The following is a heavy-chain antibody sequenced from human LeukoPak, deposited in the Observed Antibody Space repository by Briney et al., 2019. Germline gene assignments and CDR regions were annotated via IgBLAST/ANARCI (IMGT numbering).Heavy chain of an antibody. D-gene: IGHD3-22*01. J-gene: IGHJ4*02. V-gene: IGHV4-30-4*01. CDR1: GGSISSGDYY. CDR3: ARDPLIDSSGYPY. Sequence: SQTQSLTCTVSGGSISSGDYYWSWIRQPPGKGLEWIGYIYYSGSTYYNPSLKSRVTISVDTSKNQFSLKLSSVTAADTAVYYCARDPLIDSSGYPYWGQGTLVTVSS. CDR2: IYYSGST.